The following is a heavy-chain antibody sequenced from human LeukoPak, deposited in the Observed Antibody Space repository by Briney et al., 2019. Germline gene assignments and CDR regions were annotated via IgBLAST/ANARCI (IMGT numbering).Heavy chain of an antibody. CDR1: GGSISSVN. D-gene: IGHD3-22*01. V-gene: IGHV3-23*01. CDR3: AKGLFYYDSSGYYLDY. Sequence: ETLSLTCAVSGGSISSVNLWSWVRQPPGKGLEWVSAISGSGGSTYYADSVKGRFTISRDNSKNTLYLQMNSLRAEDTAVYYCAKGLFYYDSSGYYLDYWGQGTLVTVSS. CDR2: ISGSGGST. J-gene: IGHJ4*02.